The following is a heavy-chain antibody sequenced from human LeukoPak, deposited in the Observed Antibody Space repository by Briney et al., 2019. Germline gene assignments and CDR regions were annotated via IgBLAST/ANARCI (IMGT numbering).Heavy chain of an antibody. Sequence: GGSLRLSCAASGFTFSDYYMSWVRQAPGKGLEWVSYISSSGSTIYYADSVKGRFTISRDNAKNSLYLQMNSLRAEDTAVYYCARGTYYYDSSGYLPVYYFDYWGQGTLVTVSS. J-gene: IGHJ4*02. D-gene: IGHD3-22*01. V-gene: IGHV3-11*01. CDR3: ARGTYYYDSSGYLPVYYFDY. CDR2: ISSSGSTI. CDR1: GFTFSDYY.